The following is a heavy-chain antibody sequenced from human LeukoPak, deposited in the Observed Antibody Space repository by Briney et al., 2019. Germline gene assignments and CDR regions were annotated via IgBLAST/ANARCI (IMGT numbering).Heavy chain of an antibody. D-gene: IGHD6-6*01. CDR3: ARVPVVARPDAFDI. CDR2: IYYSGST. J-gene: IGHJ3*02. CDR1: GGSISSSSYY. V-gene: IGHV4-39*07. Sequence: SETLSLTCTVSGGSISSSSYYWGWIRRHPGKGLEWIGSIYYSGSTYYNPSLKSRVTISVDTSKNQFSLKLSSVTAADTAVYYCARVPVVARPDAFDIWGQGTMVTVSS.